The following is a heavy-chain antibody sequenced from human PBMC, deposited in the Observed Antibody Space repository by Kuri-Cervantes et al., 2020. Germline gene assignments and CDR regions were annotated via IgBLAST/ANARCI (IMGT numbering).Heavy chain of an antibody. CDR2: IYHSGST. D-gene: IGHD1/OR15-1a*01. CDR3: ARGQQDSAFDI. V-gene: IGHV4-38-2*01. CDR1: GYSISSGYY. J-gene: IGHJ3*02. Sequence: SETLSLTCAVSGYSISSGYYWGWIRQPPGKGLEWIGSIYHSGSTYYNPSLKSRVTISVDTSKNQFSLKLSSVTAADTAVYYCARGQQDSAFDIWGQGTMVTVSS.